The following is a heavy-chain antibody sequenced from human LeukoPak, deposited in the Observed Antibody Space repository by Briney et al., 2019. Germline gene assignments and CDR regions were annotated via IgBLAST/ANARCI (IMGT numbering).Heavy chain of an antibody. J-gene: IGHJ1*01. CDR3: ARSRRRGYYYDSSGLEYFQH. Sequence: PSETLSLTCAVYGGSFSGYYWSWIRQPPGKGLEWIGEINHSGSTNYNPSLKSRVTISVDTSKNQFSLKLSSVTAADTAVYYCARSRRRGYYYDSSGLEYFQHWGQGTLVTVSS. CDR2: INHSGST. CDR1: GGSFSGYY. D-gene: IGHD3-22*01. V-gene: IGHV4-34*01.